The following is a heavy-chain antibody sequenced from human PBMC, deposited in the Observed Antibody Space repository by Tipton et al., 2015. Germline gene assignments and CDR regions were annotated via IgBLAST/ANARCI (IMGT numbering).Heavy chain of an antibody. CDR2: ISYDGSNK. Sequence: SLRLSCAASGFTFSSYGMHWVRRAPGKGLEWVAVISYDGSNKYYADSVKGRFTISRDNSKNTLYLQMNSLRAEDTAVYYCANNGYNYGYYFDYWGQGTLVTVSS. J-gene: IGHJ4*02. V-gene: IGHV3-30*18. CDR1: GFTFSSYG. CDR3: ANNGYNYGYYFDY. D-gene: IGHD5-18*01.